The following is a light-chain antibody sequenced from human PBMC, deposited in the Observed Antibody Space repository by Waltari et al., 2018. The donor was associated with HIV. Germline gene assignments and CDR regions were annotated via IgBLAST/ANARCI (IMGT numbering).Light chain of an antibody. Sequence: SYELTQPPSVSVSPGQTARIPRFGDAMSRQFVSWYQQKAGQAPVLVIYKDNERPSGIPERFSGSSSGTTGTLTISGVQAEDEADYYCQSADGSGTYNVFFGGGTKLTVL. CDR1: AMSRQF. J-gene: IGLJ2*01. CDR3: QSADGSGTYNVF. CDR2: KDN. V-gene: IGLV3-25*03.